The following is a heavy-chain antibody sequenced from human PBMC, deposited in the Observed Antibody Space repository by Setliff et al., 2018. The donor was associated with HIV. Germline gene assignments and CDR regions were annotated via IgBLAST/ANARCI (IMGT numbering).Heavy chain of an antibody. CDR3: ATSLITVPPDAFDI. CDR2: IYHNGDA. D-gene: IGHD4-4*01. V-gene: IGHV4-39*07. CDR1: GGSTSSSSYY. J-gene: IGHJ3*02. Sequence: SETLSLTCTVAGGSTSSSSYYWGWIRQPPGMGLEWIASIYHNGDAYYNPSLKSRVTMSVDTSKNQFSLKLSSVTAADTAVYYCATSLITVPPDAFDIWGQGTMVTVSS.